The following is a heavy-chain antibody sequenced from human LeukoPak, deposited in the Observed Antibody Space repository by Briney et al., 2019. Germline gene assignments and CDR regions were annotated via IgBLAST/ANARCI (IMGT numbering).Heavy chain of an antibody. CDR3: AKGGVSSSLDY. CDR1: KFTFSSYG. D-gene: IGHD6-13*01. J-gene: IGHJ4*02. Sequence: GGSLRLSCAASKFTFSSYGMHWVRQAPGKGLEWVTFIHYDGNNKYYAESVKGRFTISRDNSKNTLDLRMNSLRAEDTGVYYCAKGGVSSSLDYWGQGTLVTVSS. V-gene: IGHV3-30*02. CDR2: IHYDGNNK.